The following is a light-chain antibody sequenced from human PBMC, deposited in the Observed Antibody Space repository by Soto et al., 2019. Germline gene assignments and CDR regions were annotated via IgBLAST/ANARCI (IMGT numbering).Light chain of an antibody. J-gene: IGKJ1*01. CDR2: KAS. Sequence: DIQMTQSPSTLSGSVGDRVTITCRASQTISSWLAWYQQKPGKAPKLLIYKASTLKSGVPSRFSGSGSGTDFTLTISSLEPEDFAVYYCQQRDIWPWTFGQGTKVDIK. CDR1: QTISSW. CDR3: QQRDIWPWT. V-gene: IGKV1-5*03.